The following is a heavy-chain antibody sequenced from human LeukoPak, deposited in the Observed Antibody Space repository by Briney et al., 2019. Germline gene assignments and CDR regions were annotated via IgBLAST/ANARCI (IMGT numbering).Heavy chain of an antibody. CDR1: GGSLRRYY. CDR2: IYTSGST. Sequence: SDTLSLPCTVSGGSLRRYYWSWIRQPAGKGLEGIGRIYTSGSTNYSPSLKSRVTISVDKSKNQFSLKLSSVTAADTPVYYCARDAPFVEYSSSSVYYYYMDVWGKGTTVTVSS. CDR3: ARDAPFVEYSSSSVYYYYMDV. D-gene: IGHD6-6*01. J-gene: IGHJ6*03. V-gene: IGHV4-4*07.